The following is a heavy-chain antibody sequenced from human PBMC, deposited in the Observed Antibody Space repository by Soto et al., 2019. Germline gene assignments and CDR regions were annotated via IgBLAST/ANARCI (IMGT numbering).Heavy chain of an antibody. V-gene: IGHV4-59*01. CDR2: IYYTETT. CDR3: AGGYGSGSYSASYVY. Sequence: SETLSLTYTVSGGSISSYYWSWIRQPPGKGLEWIGYIYYTETTSYNPSLKSRVTISVDTSKNQFSLKLSSVNAADTALYYCAGGYGSGSYSASYVYWGQGTLVTVSS. J-gene: IGHJ4*02. D-gene: IGHD3-10*01. CDR1: GGSISSYY.